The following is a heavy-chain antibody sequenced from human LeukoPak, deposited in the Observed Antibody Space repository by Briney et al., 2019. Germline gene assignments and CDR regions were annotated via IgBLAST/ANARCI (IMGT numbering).Heavy chain of an antibody. CDR1: GGSISSHY. J-gene: IGHJ4*02. Sequence: SETLSLTCTVSGGSISSHYWSWIRQPAGKGLEWIGRIYSSGSTNHNPSLKSRVTMSVDTSKNQISLKLSSVTAADTAVYYCARDQGRYSGYDHYFDYWGQGTLVTVSS. D-gene: IGHD5-12*01. CDR2: IYSSGST. CDR3: ARDQGRYSGYDHYFDY. V-gene: IGHV4-4*07.